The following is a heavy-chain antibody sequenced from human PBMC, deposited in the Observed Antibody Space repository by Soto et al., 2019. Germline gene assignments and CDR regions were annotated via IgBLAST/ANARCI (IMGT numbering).Heavy chain of an antibody. CDR2: ISGSDNST. V-gene: IGHV3-23*01. J-gene: IGHJ6*02. CDR3: APMGV. CDR1: ECTVSGVA. Sequence: PVGSLGVSWPAAECTVSGVAMSWVRQAPGKGLEWVSAISGSDNSTYYADSVKGRFTISRDNSKNTLYLQMSRLRADDTAVYYCAPMGVWGHGTTVTVSS.